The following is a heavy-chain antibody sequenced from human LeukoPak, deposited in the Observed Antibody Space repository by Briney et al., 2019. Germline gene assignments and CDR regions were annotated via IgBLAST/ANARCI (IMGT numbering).Heavy chain of an antibody. V-gene: IGHV1-69*13. Sequence: SVKVSCKASGYTFINYGISWVRQAPGQGLEWMGGIIPIFGTANYAQKFQGRVTITADESTSTAYMELSSLRSEDAAVYYCARAYGSGSYSWGQGTLVTVSS. CDR1: GYTFINYG. D-gene: IGHD3-10*01. CDR3: ARAYGSGSYS. CDR2: IIPIFGTA. J-gene: IGHJ5*02.